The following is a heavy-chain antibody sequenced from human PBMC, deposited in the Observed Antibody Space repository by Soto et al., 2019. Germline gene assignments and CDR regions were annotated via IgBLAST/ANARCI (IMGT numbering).Heavy chain of an antibody. CDR3: VRGGSCTNGVCSVFDY. CDR2: ITYSGNT. Sequence: SETLSLTCTVSGGSVSSVGYYWSWIRQHPGKGLEWIGYITYSGNTYYNPSLESRVTMSADTSKNQFSLKLSSVTAADTAVYFCVRGGSCTNGVCSVFDYWGQGKLVTAPQ. D-gene: IGHD2-8*01. CDR1: GGSVSSVGYY. V-gene: IGHV4-31*03. J-gene: IGHJ4*01.